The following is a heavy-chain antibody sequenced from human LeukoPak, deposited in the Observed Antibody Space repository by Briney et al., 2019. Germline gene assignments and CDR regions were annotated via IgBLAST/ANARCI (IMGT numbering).Heavy chain of an antibody. CDR3: VRDRDNGDYVPGIFDY. CDR1: SGSISSSNYY. CDR2: INHSGST. D-gene: IGHD4-17*01. V-gene: IGHV4-39*07. J-gene: IGHJ4*02. Sequence: SETLSLTCTVSSGSISSSNYYWAWIRQPPGKGLEWIGEINHSGSTNYNPSLKSRVTISVDTSKNQFSLKLSSVTAADTAVYYCVRDRDNGDYVPGIFDYWGQGTLVTVSS.